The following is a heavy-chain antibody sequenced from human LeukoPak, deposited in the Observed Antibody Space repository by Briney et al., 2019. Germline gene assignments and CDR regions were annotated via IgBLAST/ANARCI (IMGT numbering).Heavy chain of an antibody. CDR1: GFTFSSYG. D-gene: IGHD6-19*01. CDR2: ISYDGSNK. J-gene: IGHJ4*02. CDR3: AKDQKWLVRVGAFDY. Sequence: PGRSLRLSCAASGFTFSSYGMHWVRQAPGKGLEWVAVISYDGSNKYYADSVKGRFTISRGNSKNTLYLQMNSLRAEDTGVYYCAKDQKWLVRVGAFDYWGQGTLVTVSS. V-gene: IGHV3-30*18.